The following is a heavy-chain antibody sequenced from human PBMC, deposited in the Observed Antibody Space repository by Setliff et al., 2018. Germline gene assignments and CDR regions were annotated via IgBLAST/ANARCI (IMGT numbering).Heavy chain of an antibody. CDR1: GGTFSDYY. Sequence: ETLSLTCAAYGGTFSDYYWTWIRQPPGKGLEWIGEINHSGTTNYHPSLRSRVTISVDTSKNQFSLKVTSVTAADTSVYFCARGRNVAARLLDSWGQGTLVTVS. V-gene: IGHV4-34*01. CDR3: ARGRNVAARLLDS. CDR2: INHSGTT. J-gene: IGHJ4*02. D-gene: IGHD6-6*01.